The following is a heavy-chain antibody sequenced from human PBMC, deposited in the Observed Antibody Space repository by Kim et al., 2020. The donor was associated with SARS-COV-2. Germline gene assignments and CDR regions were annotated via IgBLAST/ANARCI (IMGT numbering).Heavy chain of an antibody. D-gene: IGHD6-19*01. J-gene: IGHJ5*02. CDR3: AREGVYSSGSSP. Sequence: YYNPSLKSRVTISVDTSKNQFSLKLSSVTAADTAVYYCAREGVYSSGSSPWGQGTLVTVSS. V-gene: IGHV4-31*02.